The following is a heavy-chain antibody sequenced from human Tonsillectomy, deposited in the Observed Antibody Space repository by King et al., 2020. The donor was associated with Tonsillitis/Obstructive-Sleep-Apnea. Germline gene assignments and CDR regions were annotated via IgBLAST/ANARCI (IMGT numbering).Heavy chain of an antibody. CDR1: GFTFRSYA. CDR2: ISGSGGSA. CDR3: AKNLGEGYYYYYCMDV. D-gene: IGHD3-10*01. Sequence: VQLVESGGGLVQPGGSLRLSCAASGFTFRSYAMSWVRQAPGKGMEWVSAISGSGGSASYADSVKGRFTISRDNSKNTLYLQMNILRAEDTAVYYCAKNLGEGYYYYYCMDVWVQGTTVTVSS. V-gene: IGHV3-23*04. J-gene: IGHJ6*02.